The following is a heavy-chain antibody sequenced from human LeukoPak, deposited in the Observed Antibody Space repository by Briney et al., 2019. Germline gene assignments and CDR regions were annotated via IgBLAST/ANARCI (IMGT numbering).Heavy chain of an antibody. J-gene: IGHJ4*02. CDR3: AKETPRRGETRDGYR. CDR1: GFILKKYW. CDR2: TKEVGSET. Sequence: GGSLRLSCAASGFILKKYWMNWVRQVTGKGLECLAKTKEVGSETTYADSGKGRSTHSRDNPKNLLFLQINSLRLEDTAVNYCAKETPRRGETRDGYRWGQGTVVTASS. V-gene: IGHV3-7*01. D-gene: IGHD5-24*01.